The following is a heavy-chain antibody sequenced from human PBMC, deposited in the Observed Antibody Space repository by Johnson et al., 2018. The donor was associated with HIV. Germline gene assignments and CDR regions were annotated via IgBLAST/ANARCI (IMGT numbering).Heavy chain of an antibody. CDR3: ARGGGCGGDCYSGYDAFDI. CDR1: GFTFSSYD. V-gene: IGHV3-13*01. J-gene: IGHJ3*02. Sequence: VQLVESGGGLVQPGGSLRLSCAASGFTFSSYDMHWVRQATGKGLEWVSAIGTAGDTYYPGSVKGRFTISRENAKNSLYLQMNSLRVEDTAVYYCARGGGCGGDCYSGYDAFDIWGQGTM. D-gene: IGHD2-21*01. CDR2: IGTAGDT.